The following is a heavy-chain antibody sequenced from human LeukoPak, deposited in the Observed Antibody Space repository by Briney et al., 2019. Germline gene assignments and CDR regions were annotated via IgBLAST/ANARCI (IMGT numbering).Heavy chain of an antibody. J-gene: IGHJ4*02. D-gene: IGHD1-26*01. CDR3: ATRRSPGFNYFDY. CDR1: GGSISSGGYY. CDR2: IYYSGST. Sequence: SQTLSLTCTVSGGSISSGGYYWSWIRQHPGKGLEWIGYIYYSGSTYYNPSLKSRVTISVDTSKNQFSLKLSSVTAAGTAVYYCATRRSPGFNYFDYWGQGTLVTVSS. V-gene: IGHV4-31*03.